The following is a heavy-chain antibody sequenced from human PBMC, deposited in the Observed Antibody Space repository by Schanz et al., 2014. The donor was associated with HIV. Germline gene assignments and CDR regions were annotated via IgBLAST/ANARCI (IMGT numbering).Heavy chain of an antibody. J-gene: IGHJ6*02. CDR1: EYIFTDHY. CDR3: ARGLKDYYYALDV. CDR2: FNPYSGGR. V-gene: IGHV1-2*02. D-gene: IGHD3-16*01. Sequence: QVQLMQSGAEVKEPGASVKVSCKASEYIFTDHYIQWVRQAPGHGLEWMGWFNPYSGGRIYAQQFQGRVVMPRDTSISTAYMELSGLTSADTAVYSCARGLKDYYYALDVWGQGTTVIVSS.